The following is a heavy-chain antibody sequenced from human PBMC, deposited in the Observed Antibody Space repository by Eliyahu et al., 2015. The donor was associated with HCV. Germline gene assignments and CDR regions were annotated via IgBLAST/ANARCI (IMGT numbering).Heavy chain of an antibody. Sequence: EVQLVESGGGLVQPGGSLXLSCSASGFTFSSYAMQWVRQAPGKRLEYVSAISSNGGNTYYADSVKGRFTISRDNSKNTLYLQMSRLRAEDTAVYCVPVFGVASPPYYFDYWGQGTLVTVSS. D-gene: IGHD3-3*01. V-gene: IGHV3-64D*08. J-gene: IGHJ4*02. CDR1: GFTFSSYA. CDR2: ISSNGGNT. CDR3: PVFGVASPPYYFDY.